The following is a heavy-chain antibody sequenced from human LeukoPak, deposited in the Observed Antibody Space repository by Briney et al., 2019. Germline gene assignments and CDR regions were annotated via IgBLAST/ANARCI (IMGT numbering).Heavy chain of an antibody. Sequence: SETLSLTCTVSGGSISSYYWSWIRQPPGKGLEWIGYIYYSGSTNYNPSLKSRVTISVDTSKNQFSLKLSSVTAADTAVYYCARDRGSVLGFDPWGQGTLVTVSS. CDR3: ARDRGSVLGFDP. V-gene: IGHV4-59*01. CDR2: IYYSGST. J-gene: IGHJ5*02. CDR1: GGSISSYY. D-gene: IGHD3-10*01.